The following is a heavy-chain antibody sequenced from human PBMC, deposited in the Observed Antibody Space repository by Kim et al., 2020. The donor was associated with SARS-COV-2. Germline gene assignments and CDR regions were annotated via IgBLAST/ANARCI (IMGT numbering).Heavy chain of an antibody. Sequence: GGSLRLSCVASGFTFNNYGMHWVRQAPGKGLEWVALIWSDGTNKYYADSVKGRFTISRDNSKNTLYLRMNSLRAEDTAVYYCARGGAHTSGYFNPFDYWGQGTLVTVSS. V-gene: IGHV3-33*01. CDR1: GFTFNNYG. D-gene: IGHD3-22*01. CDR2: IWSDGTNK. J-gene: IGHJ4*02. CDR3: ARGGAHTSGYFNPFDY.